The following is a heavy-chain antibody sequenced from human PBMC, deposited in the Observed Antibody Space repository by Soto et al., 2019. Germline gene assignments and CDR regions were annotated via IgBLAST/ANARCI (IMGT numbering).Heavy chain of an antibody. Sequence: PGGSLRLSCAASGFTFRSYGIHWVRQAPGKGLEWVAVISYDGSNKYYADSVKGRFTISRDNSKNTLYLQMNSLRAEDTAVYYCAKDSGYCSSTSCRTPIDPWGQGTLVTVSS. CDR1: GFTFRSYG. CDR2: ISYDGSNK. V-gene: IGHV3-30*18. CDR3: AKDSGYCSSTSCRTPIDP. D-gene: IGHD2-2*01. J-gene: IGHJ5*02.